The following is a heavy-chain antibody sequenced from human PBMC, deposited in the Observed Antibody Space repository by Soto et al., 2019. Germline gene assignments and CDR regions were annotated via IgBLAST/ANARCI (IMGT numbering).Heavy chain of an antibody. D-gene: IGHD3-22*01. CDR1: GFTLRSYG. V-gene: IGHV3-33*06. Sequence: PGGCLRLSCAASGFTLRSYGMHWVRQAPGKGLEWVAVIWYDGSNKYYADSVKGRFTISRDNSKNTLYLQMNSLRAEDTAVYYCAKNTNPTSSGSQYYYGMDVWGQGTTVTVSS. J-gene: IGHJ6*02. CDR2: IWYDGSNK. CDR3: AKNTNPTSSGSQYYYGMDV.